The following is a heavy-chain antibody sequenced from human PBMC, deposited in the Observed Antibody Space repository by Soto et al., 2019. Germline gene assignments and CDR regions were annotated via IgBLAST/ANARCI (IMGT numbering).Heavy chain of an antibody. CDR3: GRCTSTSCHLGSDY. Sequence: GSLRLSCAASGFTFSSYAMNWVRQAPGKGLEWVALISYDGSNKYYADSVRGRFTISRDSSTNTLFLQMNSLRAADTAVYYCGRCTSTSCHLGSDYWGQGTLVTVSS. D-gene: IGHD2-2*01. CDR1: GFTFSSYA. J-gene: IGHJ4*02. CDR2: ISYDGSNK. V-gene: IGHV3-30-3*01.